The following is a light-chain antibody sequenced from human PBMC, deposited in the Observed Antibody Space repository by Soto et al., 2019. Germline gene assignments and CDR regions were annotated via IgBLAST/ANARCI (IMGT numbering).Light chain of an antibody. V-gene: IGLV1-47*02. CDR2: RNN. Sequence: QSVLTQPPSASGTPGQRVTLSCSGSNSNIGSNYVYWYLHLPGTAPKLLIYRNNQRPSGVPDRFSGSKSGTSASLAISGLRSDDEADYYCSLYTSENTYVFGTGTKLTVL. CDR1: NSNIGSNY. J-gene: IGLJ1*01. CDR3: SLYTSENTYV.